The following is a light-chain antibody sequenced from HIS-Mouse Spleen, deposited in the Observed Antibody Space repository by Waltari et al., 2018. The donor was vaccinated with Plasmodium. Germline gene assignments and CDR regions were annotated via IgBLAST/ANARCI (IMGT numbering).Light chain of an antibody. CDR1: QSISSY. V-gene: IGKV1-39*01. J-gene: IGKJ1*01. CDR2: AAS. CDR3: QQSYSTPPIVCT. Sequence: DIQMTQSPSSLSASVGDRVTITCRASQSISSYLNWYQQKPGKAPKLLIYAASSLQSGVPSRFSGSGSGTDFTLIISSLQPEDFATYYCQQSYSTPPIVCTFGQGTKVEIK.